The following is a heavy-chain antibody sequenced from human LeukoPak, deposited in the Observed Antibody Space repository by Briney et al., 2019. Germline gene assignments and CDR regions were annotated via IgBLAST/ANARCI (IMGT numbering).Heavy chain of an antibody. CDR1: SGSISTSNYY. V-gene: IGHV4-39*07. Sequence: SETLSLTCTVSSGSISTSNYYWGWVRQPPGKALEWIGNIFYSGSTYYSPSLKSRVTISLDTSRNQFSLKLNSVTAADTAVYYCARGGEMATQLFLYLDYWGQGTLVTVSS. D-gene: IGHD5-24*01. CDR3: ARGGEMATQLFLYLDY. J-gene: IGHJ4*02. CDR2: IFYSGST.